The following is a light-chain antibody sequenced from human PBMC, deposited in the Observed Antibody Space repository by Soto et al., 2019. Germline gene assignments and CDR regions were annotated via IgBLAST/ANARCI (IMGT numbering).Light chain of an antibody. CDR2: GDN. J-gene: IGLJ2*01. Sequence: QSVLTQPPSASGTPGQRVTISCSGSGSSIGTNTVNWYRQLPGTAPKLLIYGDNQRRSGVPDRFSGSKSGTSASLAISGLQSEDEAEYYCAAWDGSLNNVLFGGGTQLTVL. CDR3: AAWDGSLNNVL. V-gene: IGLV1-44*01. CDR1: GSSIGTNT.